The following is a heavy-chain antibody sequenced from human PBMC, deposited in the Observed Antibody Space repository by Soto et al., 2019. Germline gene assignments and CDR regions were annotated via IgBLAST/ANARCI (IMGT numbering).Heavy chain of an antibody. D-gene: IGHD5-12*01. CDR1: GFSFSTW. V-gene: IGHV3-74*01. CDR2: INSDGSSI. Sequence: EVQLVESGGGVVQPGGSLRLSCVASGFSFSTWMHWVRQAPGKGLEWLSRINSDGSSISYADFVKGRLTVSRDNVKNTLYLQIDSLTVEDTAVYYCTRGASGYGNFDYWGQGVLLTVS. J-gene: IGHJ4*02. CDR3: TRGASGYGNFDY.